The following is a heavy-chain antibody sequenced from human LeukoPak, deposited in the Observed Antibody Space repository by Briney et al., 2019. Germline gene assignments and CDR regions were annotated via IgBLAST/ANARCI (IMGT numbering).Heavy chain of an antibody. Sequence: PGGSLRLSCAASGFTFSSYAMSWVRQAPGKGLEWVSAISGSGGSTYYADSVKGRFTISRDNAKNSLYLQMNSLRAEDTAVYYCARDDSSGYFDYWGQGTLVTVSS. D-gene: IGHD3-22*01. CDR2: ISGSGGST. CDR3: ARDDSSGYFDY. J-gene: IGHJ4*02. V-gene: IGHV3-23*01. CDR1: GFTFSSYA.